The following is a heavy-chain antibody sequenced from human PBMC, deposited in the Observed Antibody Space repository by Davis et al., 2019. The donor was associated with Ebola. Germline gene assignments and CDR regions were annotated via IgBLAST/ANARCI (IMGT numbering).Heavy chain of an antibody. J-gene: IGHJ4*02. CDR1: GYTFSTYA. Sequence: ASVKVSCKASGYTFSTYAIHWLRQAPGQRLEWMGLINLAKGNTKYSQKFQGRVTMTRDTSAGTAYMEMSSLTSEDTAVYYCARTFVGGWLFDYWGQGTLVTVSS. D-gene: IGHD1-26*01. CDR3: ARTFVGGWLFDY. V-gene: IGHV1-3*01. CDR2: INLAKGNT.